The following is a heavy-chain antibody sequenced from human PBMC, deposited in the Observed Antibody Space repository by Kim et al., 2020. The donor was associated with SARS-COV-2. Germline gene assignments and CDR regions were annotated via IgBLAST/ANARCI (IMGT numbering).Heavy chain of an antibody. CDR1: GGSISSGGYY. D-gene: IGHD6-13*01. J-gene: IGHJ4*02. Sequence: SETLSLTCTVSGGSISSGGYYWSWIRQHPGKGLEWIGYIYYSGSTYYNPSLKSRVTISVDTSKNQFSLKLSSVTAADTAVYYCASLAAAGGNIFDYWGQGTLVTVSS. CDR2: IYYSGST. V-gene: IGHV4-31*03. CDR3: ASLAAAGGNIFDY.